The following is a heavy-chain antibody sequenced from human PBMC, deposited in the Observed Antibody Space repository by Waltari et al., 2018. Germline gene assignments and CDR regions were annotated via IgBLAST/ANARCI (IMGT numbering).Heavy chain of an antibody. CDR1: GGSISRYY. V-gene: IGHV4-59*01. J-gene: IGHJ5*02. CDR2: IYYSGST. Sequence: QVQLQESGPGLVKPSETLSLTCTVSGGSISRYYWSWIRQPPGKGLEWIGYIYYSGSTNYNPSLKSRVTISVDTSKNQFSLKLSSVTAADTAVYYCARLINWFDPWGQGTLVTVSS. CDR3: ARLINWFDP. D-gene: IGHD3-16*01.